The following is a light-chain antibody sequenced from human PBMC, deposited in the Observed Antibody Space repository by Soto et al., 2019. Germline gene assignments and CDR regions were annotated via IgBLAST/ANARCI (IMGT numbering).Light chain of an antibody. CDR1: SGHSTYA. CDR3: QTWDIGYWV. Sequence: QAVVTQSPSASASLGASVKLTCTLRSGHSTYAIAWHQQQPQKGPRYLMKLNSDGSHSKGDGIPDRFSGSSSGAERYLTISSLQSEDEADYYCQTWDIGYWVFGGGTKVTVL. J-gene: IGLJ3*02. V-gene: IGLV4-69*01. CDR2: LNSDGSH.